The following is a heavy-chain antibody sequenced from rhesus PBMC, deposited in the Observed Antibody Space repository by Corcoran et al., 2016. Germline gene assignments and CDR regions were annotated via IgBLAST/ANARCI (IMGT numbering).Heavy chain of an antibody. J-gene: IGHJ4*01. V-gene: IGHV4-143*01. CDR2: IHGNHGTT. CDR3: TRPDS. CDR1: GGSISDSYY. Sequence: QVQLQESGPGLVKPSETLSLICTVSGGSISDSYYWSWIRQPPGKGLEWMGRIHGNHGTTNDNPSRRSRITSSRDTSKNQFSLKLSSGTAADTAVYYCTRPDSWGQGVLVTVSS.